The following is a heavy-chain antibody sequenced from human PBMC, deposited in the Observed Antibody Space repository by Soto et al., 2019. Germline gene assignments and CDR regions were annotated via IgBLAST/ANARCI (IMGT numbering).Heavy chain of an antibody. CDR1: GGSISDSY. Sequence: PSETLSLTCTVSGGSISDSYWSWIRQPPGKGLEWIGYIYYSGTNNYNPSLKSRVSISMDTSKNQFSLNLDSVTAADTAVYFCARDFAYFDSWGQGTLVTVSS. V-gene: IGHV4-59*01. CDR3: ARDFAYFDS. J-gene: IGHJ4*02. CDR2: IYYSGTN. D-gene: IGHD3-3*01.